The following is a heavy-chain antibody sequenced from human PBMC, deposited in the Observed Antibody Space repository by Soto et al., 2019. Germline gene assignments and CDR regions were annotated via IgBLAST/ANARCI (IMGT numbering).Heavy chain of an antibody. J-gene: IGHJ4*02. D-gene: IGHD2-15*01. V-gene: IGHV3-7*01. Sequence: EVQLVESGGGLVQPGGSLRLSRAASGFTFSRYWMSWVRQAPGKGLEWVANINHDGSEKYYVDSVKGRFTISRDNGKDSLFLQMNSLRAEDTAVYYCAKRDGGNPDFDYWGQGTLVTVSS. CDR3: AKRDGGNPDFDY. CDR2: INHDGSEK. CDR1: GFTFSRYW.